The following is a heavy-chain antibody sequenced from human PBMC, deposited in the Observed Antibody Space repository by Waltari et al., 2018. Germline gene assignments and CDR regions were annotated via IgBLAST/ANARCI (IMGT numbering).Heavy chain of an antibody. Sequence: QVQLVESGGGVVQPGGSLRLSFAASEFTFSSYAMHWVRQAPGKGLEWVVVISYNERNIYYVDSVKGRFTISRDNSKNMLYLQMNSLRAEDTAVYYCARDYCDRTNCHGMDVWGQGTTVTVSS. J-gene: IGHJ6*02. CDR2: ISYNERNI. D-gene: IGHD3-22*01. V-gene: IGHV3-30*04. CDR3: ARDYCDRTNCHGMDV. CDR1: EFTFSSYA.